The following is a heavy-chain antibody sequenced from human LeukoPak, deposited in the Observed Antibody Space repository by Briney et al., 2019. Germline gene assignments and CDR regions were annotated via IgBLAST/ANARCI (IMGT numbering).Heavy chain of an antibody. V-gene: IGHV4-39*07. CDR2: IYHSGST. D-gene: IGHD3-10*01. CDR1: SGSIGSTNYY. Sequence: SETLSLTCTVSSGSIGSTNYYWAWIRQPPGKGLEWIGYIYHSGSTYYNPSLKSRVTISVDRSKNQFSLKLSSVTAADTAVYYCARGPYGSSGTPDAFDIWGQGTMVTVSS. CDR3: ARGPYGSSGTPDAFDI. J-gene: IGHJ3*02.